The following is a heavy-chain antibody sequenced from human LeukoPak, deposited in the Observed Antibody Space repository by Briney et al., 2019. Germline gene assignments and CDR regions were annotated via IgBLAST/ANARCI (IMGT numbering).Heavy chain of an antibody. Sequence: SGGSLRLSCAASGFTFSNYMHWVRQAPGKGLVWVSRINSDGSSTNYADSVKGRFTISRDNAKNTLYLQMNSLRAEDTAVYYCVCLGPLPSYGMDVWGQGTTVTVSS. CDR3: VCLGPLPSYGMDV. CDR1: GFTFSNY. D-gene: IGHD1-14*01. CDR2: INSDGSST. V-gene: IGHV3-74*01. J-gene: IGHJ6*02.